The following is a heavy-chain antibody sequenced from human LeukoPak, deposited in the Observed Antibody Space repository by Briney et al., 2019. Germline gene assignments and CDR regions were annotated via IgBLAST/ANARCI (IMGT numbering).Heavy chain of an antibody. D-gene: IGHD2-2*01. CDR3: ARGPLVVVPAARNWFDP. CDR1: GGSFSGYY. J-gene: IGHJ5*02. V-gene: IGHV4-34*01. Sequence: SETLSLTCAVYGGSFSGYYWSWIRQPPGKGLEWIGEINHSGSTNYNPSLKSRVTISVDTSKNQFSLKLSSVTAADTAVYYCARGPLVVVPAARNWFDPWGQGTLVTVSS. CDR2: INHSGST.